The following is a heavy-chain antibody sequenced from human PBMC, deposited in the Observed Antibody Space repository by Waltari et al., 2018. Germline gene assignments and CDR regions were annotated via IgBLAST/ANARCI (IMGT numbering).Heavy chain of an antibody. D-gene: IGHD2-2*01. J-gene: IGHJ4*02. CDR3: AGDRAIGLFFDY. CDR1: GDSISSNYW. V-gene: IGHV4-4*02. CDR2: VHHSGRT. Sequence: QVQLQESGPGLVKPSGTLSLTCAVSGDSISSNYWWSWVRQSPGTGLEWIGQVHHSGRTNYNPSLQSRVTISVDKSKNQFSLNLNSVTAADTAVYYCAGDRAIGLFFDYWGQGTLVTVSS.